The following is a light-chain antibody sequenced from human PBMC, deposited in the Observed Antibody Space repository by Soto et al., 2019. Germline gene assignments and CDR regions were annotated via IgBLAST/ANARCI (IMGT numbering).Light chain of an antibody. J-gene: IGKJ4*01. CDR2: LGS. CDR1: QSLMYENGFVY. Sequence: DIVLTQSPLYLPVTPGEPDYISCRSSQSLMYENGFVYLDWYLQQSGQSPQLLIYLGSNRASGVPDRFSGSVSGTDFTLKISRVEADDVGVYYCMQSREIPLTFGGGTTVEI. CDR3: MQSREIPLT. V-gene: IGKV2-28*01.